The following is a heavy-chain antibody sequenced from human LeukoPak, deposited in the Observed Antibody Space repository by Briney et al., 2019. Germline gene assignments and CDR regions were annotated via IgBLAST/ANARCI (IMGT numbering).Heavy chain of an antibody. D-gene: IGHD6-13*01. Sequence: ASVKVSRKASGYTLTSFAISWVRQAPGQGLEWMGWITAYNGDTKYAQKLQGRVTMTTDTSTSTDYMEQRSLRSDAPAVYYCARPIPSGSWYPHWGQGTLVIASS. CDR2: ITAYNGDT. V-gene: IGHV1-18*01. CDR1: GYTLTSFA. CDR3: ARPIPSGSWYPH. J-gene: IGHJ4*02.